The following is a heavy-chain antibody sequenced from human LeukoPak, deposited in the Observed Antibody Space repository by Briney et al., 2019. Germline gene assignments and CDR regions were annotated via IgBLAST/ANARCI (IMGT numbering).Heavy chain of an antibody. CDR2: IRYDGSNK. D-gene: IGHD6-13*01. CDR3: AKEQRSSSWYFDY. J-gene: IGHJ4*02. V-gene: IGHV3-30*02. CDR1: GFTFSSYG. Sequence: PGGSLRPSCAASGFTFSSYGMHWVRQAPGKGLEWVAFIRYDGSNKYYADSVKGRFTISRDNSKNTLYLQMNSLRAEDTAVYYCAKEQRSSSWYFDYWGQGTLVTVSP.